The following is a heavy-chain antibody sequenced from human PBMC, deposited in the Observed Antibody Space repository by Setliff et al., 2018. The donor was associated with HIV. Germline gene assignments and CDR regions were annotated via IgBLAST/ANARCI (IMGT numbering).Heavy chain of an antibody. J-gene: IGHJ4*02. CDR3: ARDRSYGSFDY. CDR2: ISWDGGSS. V-gene: IGHV3-43D*03. CDR1: GFTFDDYA. Sequence: SLRLSCAASGFTFDDYAMHWVRQAPGKGLEWVSFISWDGGSSDYADSVKGRFTVSRDNPKNSLYLQMNSLRAEDTALYYCARDRSYGSFDYWGQETLVTVSS. D-gene: IGHD5-18*01.